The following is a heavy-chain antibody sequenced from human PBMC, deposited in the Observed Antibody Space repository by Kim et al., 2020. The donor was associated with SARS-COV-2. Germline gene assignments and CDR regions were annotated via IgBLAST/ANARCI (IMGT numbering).Heavy chain of an antibody. Sequence: VKRRFTISRDNSKNTLYLQMNSLRAEDTAVYYCARDLRIAVVGFQAAFDIWGQGTMVTVSS. CDR3: ARDLRIAVVGFQAAFDI. D-gene: IGHD6-19*01. J-gene: IGHJ3*02. V-gene: IGHV3-30*07.